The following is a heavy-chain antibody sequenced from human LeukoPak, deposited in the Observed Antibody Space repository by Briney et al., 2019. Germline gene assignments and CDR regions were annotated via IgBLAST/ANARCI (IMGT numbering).Heavy chain of an antibody. CDR3: AKDTMVRGVLELYYFDY. V-gene: IGHV3-23*01. CDR1: GFTFRSYA. D-gene: IGHD3-10*01. Sequence: GGSLRLSCAASGFTFRSYAMSWVRQAPGKGLEWVSAISGSGGSTYYADSVKGRFTISRDNSKNTLYLQMNSLRAEDTAVYYCAKDTMVRGVLELYYFDYWGQGTLVTVSS. J-gene: IGHJ4*02. CDR2: ISGSGGST.